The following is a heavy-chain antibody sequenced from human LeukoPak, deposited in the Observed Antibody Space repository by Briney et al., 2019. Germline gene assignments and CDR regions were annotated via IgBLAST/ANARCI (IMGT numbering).Heavy chain of an antibody. Sequence: SETLSLTRTVSGGSISSYYWSWIRQPAGKGLEWIGRIYTSGSTNYNPSLKSRVTMSVDTSKNQFSLKLSSVTAADTAVYYCARDVTTVTSNWFDPWGQGTLVTVSS. J-gene: IGHJ5*02. V-gene: IGHV4-4*07. CDR1: GGSISSYY. D-gene: IGHD4-17*01. CDR3: ARDVTTVTSNWFDP. CDR2: IYTSGST.